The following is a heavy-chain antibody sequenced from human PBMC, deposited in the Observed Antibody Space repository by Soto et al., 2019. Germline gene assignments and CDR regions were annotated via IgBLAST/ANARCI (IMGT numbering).Heavy chain of an antibody. CDR3: AKPNLYCSSTSCYDY. V-gene: IGHV3-23*01. CDR1: GFTFSSYA. D-gene: IGHD2-2*01. J-gene: IGHJ4*02. CDR2: ISGSGGST. Sequence: GGSLRLSCAASGFTFSSYAMSWVRQAPGKGLEWVSVISGSGGSTYYADSVKGRFTISRENSKNTLYLQMNSLRAEDTAVYYCAKPNLYCSSTSCYDYWGQGTLVTVSS.